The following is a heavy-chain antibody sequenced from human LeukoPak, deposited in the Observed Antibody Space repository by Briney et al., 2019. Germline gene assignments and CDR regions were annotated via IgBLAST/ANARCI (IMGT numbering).Heavy chain of an antibody. V-gene: IGHV4-39*01. CDR2: SYYSGST. CDR1: GAPISSSSYY. Sequence: SETLSLTCTVSGAPISSSSYYWGWSRQPPGEGLEWIGTSYYSGSTYYNASLKSRVTISMDTSKNQFSLKLSSVTAADTAVYYCARLAAGSGSFDYWGQGTLVIIFS. CDR3: ARLAAGSGSFDY. J-gene: IGHJ4*02. D-gene: IGHD6-19*01.